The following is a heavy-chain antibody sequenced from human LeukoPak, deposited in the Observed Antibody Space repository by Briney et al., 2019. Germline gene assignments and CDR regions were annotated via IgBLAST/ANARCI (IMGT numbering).Heavy chain of an antibody. CDR2: ISGSGGST. D-gene: IGHD3-22*01. V-gene: IGHV3-23*01. CDR3: AKKNGDSSGYYLYYFDY. J-gene: IGHJ4*02. Sequence: PGGSLRLSCAASGFTFSSYGMHWVRQAPGKGLEWVSAISGSGGSTYYADSVKGRFTISRDNSKNTLYLQLNSLRAEDTAVYYCAKKNGDSSGYYLYYFDYWGQGTLVTVSS. CDR1: GFTFSSYG.